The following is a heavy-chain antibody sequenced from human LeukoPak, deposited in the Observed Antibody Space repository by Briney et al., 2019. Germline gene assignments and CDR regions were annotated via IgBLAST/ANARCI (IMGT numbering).Heavy chain of an antibody. V-gene: IGHV4-59*01. CDR3: ARFNPGVVRGADY. CDR2: IYYSGST. J-gene: IGHJ4*02. D-gene: IGHD3-3*01. Sequence: PSETLSLTCTVSGGSISSYYWSWIRRPPGKGLEWIGYIYYSGSTNYNPSLKSRVTISVDTSKNQFSLKLSSVTAADTAVYYCARFNPGVVRGADYWGQGTLVTVSS. CDR1: GGSISSYY.